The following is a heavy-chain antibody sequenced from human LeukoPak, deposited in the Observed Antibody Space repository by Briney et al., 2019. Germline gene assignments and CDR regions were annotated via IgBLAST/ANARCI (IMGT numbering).Heavy chain of an antibody. CDR1: GGSISSGGYY. D-gene: IGHD3-22*01. J-gene: IGHJ4*02. CDR3: TTGYYHDSSGSSLVDY. Sequence: KPSETLSLTCTVSGGSISSGGYYWSWIRQAPGKGLEWVGRIKSKTDGGTTDYAAPVKGRFTISRDDSKNTLYLQMNSLKTEDTAAYYCTTGYYHDSSGSSLVDYWGQGTLVTVSS. CDR2: IKSKTDGGTT. V-gene: IGHV3-15*01.